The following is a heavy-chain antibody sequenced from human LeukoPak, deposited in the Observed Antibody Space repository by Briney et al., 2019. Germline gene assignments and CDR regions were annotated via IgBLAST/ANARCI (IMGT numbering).Heavy chain of an antibody. CDR2: MFDSVGT. V-gene: IGHV4-59*11. D-gene: IGHD5-18*01. Sequence: SETLSLTCTVSGGSFSSHHWSWIRQSPGRGLEWIGYMFDSVGTKDNPSLKSRISLSADTSKNQFSLRLRFVTAADTAVCYCATIKRGNIFGYFDFWGQGILVTVAS. CDR1: GGSFSSHH. CDR3: ATIKRGNIFGYFDF. J-gene: IGHJ4*02.